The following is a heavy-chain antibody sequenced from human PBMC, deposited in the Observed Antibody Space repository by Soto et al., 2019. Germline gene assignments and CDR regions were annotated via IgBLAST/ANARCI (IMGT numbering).Heavy chain of an antibody. CDR2: IFPGDSDT. J-gene: IGHJ6*02. V-gene: IGHV5-51*01. D-gene: IGHD6-13*01. CDR3: ARRGDSSSWYAGGHYYYYGMDV. CDR1: GYGFTNYW. Sequence: PGESLKIPCKCSGYGFTNYWFGWVRQMPGKGLGWVGIIFPGDSDTRYSPSFPGQVTIPADKAISTAYLQWSSLKASDTAMYYCARRGDSSSWYAGGHYYYYGMDVWGQGTTVTVSS.